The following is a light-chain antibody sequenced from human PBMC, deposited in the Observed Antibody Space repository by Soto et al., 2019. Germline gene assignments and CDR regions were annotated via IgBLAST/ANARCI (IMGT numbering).Light chain of an antibody. Sequence: QSVLTQPPSLSGAPGQRVTISCTGSSSNIGAGYYVHWYQQLPGTAPKLLIYGNSNRPSGVPDRFSGSKSGTSASLAITGLQAEDEADYYCQSYDSSLSVVFGGGTKLTVL. J-gene: IGLJ2*01. CDR2: GNS. CDR3: QSYDSSLSVV. CDR1: SSNIGAGYY. V-gene: IGLV1-40*01.